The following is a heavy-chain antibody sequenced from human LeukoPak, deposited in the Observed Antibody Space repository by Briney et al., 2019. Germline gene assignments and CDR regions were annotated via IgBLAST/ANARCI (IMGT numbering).Heavy chain of an antibody. D-gene: IGHD6-19*01. CDR1: GGSISSSSYY. J-gene: IGHJ5*02. CDR2: IYYSGST. CDR3: ARHLYSSGWYWFDP. Sequence: KPSETLSLTCTVSGGSISSSSYYWGWIRQPPGKGLEWIGSIYYSGSTYYNPSLKSRVTISVDTSKNQFSLKLSSVTAADTAVYYCARHLYSSGWYWFDPWGQGTLVTVSS. V-gene: IGHV4-39*01.